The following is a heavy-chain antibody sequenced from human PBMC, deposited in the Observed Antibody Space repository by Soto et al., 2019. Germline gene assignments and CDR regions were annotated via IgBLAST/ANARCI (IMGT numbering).Heavy chain of an antibody. CDR3: ARDRAIFGVVIMLDAFDI. CDR2: TYYRSKWYN. D-gene: IGHD3-3*01. Sequence: PSQTLSLTCAISGDSVSSNSAAWNWIRQSPSRGLEWLGRTYYRSKWYNDYAVSVKSRITTNPDTSKNQFSLQLNSVTPEDTAVYYCARDRAIFGVVIMLDAFDIWGQGTMVTVSS. CDR1: GDSVSSNSAA. V-gene: IGHV6-1*01. J-gene: IGHJ3*02.